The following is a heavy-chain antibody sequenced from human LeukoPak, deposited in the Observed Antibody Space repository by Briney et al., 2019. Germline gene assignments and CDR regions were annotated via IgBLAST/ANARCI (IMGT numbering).Heavy chain of an antibody. CDR1: GFTFSSYG. V-gene: IGHV3-30*02. D-gene: IGHD1-7*01. CDR3: AKTPPGTQGFYFDY. Sequence: GGSLRLSCAASGFTFSSYGMHWVRQAPGKGLEWVAFIRYDGSNKYYADSVKGRFTISRDNSKNTLYLQMNSLRAEDTAVYYCAKTPPGTQGFYFDYWGQGTLVTVSS. J-gene: IGHJ4*02. CDR2: IRYDGSNK.